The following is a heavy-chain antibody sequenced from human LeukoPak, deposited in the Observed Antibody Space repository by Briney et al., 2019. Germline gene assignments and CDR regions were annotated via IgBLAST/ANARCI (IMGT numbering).Heavy chain of an antibody. CDR3: ARVHASGYHIYHWFGP. D-gene: IGHD5-12*01. J-gene: IGHJ5*02. V-gene: IGHV4-39*07. CDR1: GGSISSSNYY. Sequence: SETLSLTCTVSGGSISSSNYYWGWVRQPPGKGLEWIESIYYSGGTYYNPSLKNRVTISIDTSKDQFSLSLRSVTAADTAAYYCARVHASGYHIYHWFGPWGQGTLVTVSS. CDR2: IYYSGGT.